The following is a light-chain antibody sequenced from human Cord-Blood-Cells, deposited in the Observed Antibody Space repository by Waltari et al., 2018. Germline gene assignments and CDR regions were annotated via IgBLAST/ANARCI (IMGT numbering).Light chain of an antibody. Sequence: QSALTQPASVSGSPGQSITISCTGTSSDVGGYNYVSWYQQHPAKAPKLMIYDVSTRPPGASNRFSGSNSCNTASRTISGLQAEDEADYYCSSYTSSSTNWVFGGGTKLTVL. CDR3: SSYTSSSTNWV. V-gene: IGLV2-14*01. J-gene: IGLJ3*02. CDR1: SSDVGGYNY. CDR2: DVS.